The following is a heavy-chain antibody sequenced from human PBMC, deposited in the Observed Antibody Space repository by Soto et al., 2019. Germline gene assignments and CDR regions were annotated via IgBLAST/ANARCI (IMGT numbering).Heavy chain of an antibody. CDR3: ARDAKYSSSWYVIHGMDV. CDR2: IWYDGSNK. J-gene: IGHJ6*02. D-gene: IGHD6-13*01. CDR1: GFTFSSYG. V-gene: IGHV3-33*01. Sequence: QVQLVESGGGVVQPGRSLRLSCAASGFTFSSYGMHWVRQAPGKGLEWVAVIWYDGSNKYYADSVKGRFTISRDNSKNTLYLQMNSLRAEDTAVYYCARDAKYSSSWYVIHGMDVWGQGTTVTVSS.